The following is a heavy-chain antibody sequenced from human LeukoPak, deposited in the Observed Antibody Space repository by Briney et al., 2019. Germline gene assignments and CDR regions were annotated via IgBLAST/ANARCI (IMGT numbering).Heavy chain of an antibody. Sequence: SETLSLTCTVSGGSISSYYWSWVRQPPGKGLEGIGYIYNSGSTNYNHSRNSRVTISEDMSNNQFSLKLSSVTAADTAVYYRARALRLWGGNSGIAFDIWGQGTMVTVSS. D-gene: IGHD4-23*01. J-gene: IGHJ3*02. V-gene: IGHV4-59*01. CDR1: GGSISSYY. CDR2: IYNSGST. CDR3: ARALRLWGGNSGIAFDI.